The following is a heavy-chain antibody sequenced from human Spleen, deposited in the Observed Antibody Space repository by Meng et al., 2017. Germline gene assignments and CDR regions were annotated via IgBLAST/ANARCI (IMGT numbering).Heavy chain of an antibody. Sequence: QVLLVQSVAEVQKPGASAKVSCKASGYTFPDSYIRWVRRAPGHGLEWMGRINPKSGDPHYAQKFQGRVTMTGDTSISTAYMELSGLRSDDTAMYYCARDEDISAAGKLFGDYWGQGTLVTVSS. V-gene: IGHV1-2*06. CDR3: ARDEDISAAGKLFGDY. CDR1: GYTFPDSY. J-gene: IGHJ4*02. D-gene: IGHD6-13*01. CDR2: INPKSGDP.